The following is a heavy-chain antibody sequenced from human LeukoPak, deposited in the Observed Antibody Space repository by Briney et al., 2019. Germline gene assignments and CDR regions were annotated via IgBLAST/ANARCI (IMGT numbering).Heavy chain of an antibody. J-gene: IGHJ3*02. CDR3: ASGISDAFDI. Sequence: SQTLSLTCTVSGGSISSGDYYWSWIRQPPGKGLEWIGEINHSGSTNYNPSLKSRVTISVDTSKNQFSLKLSSVTTADTAVYYCASGISDAFDIWGQGTMVTVSS. CDR1: GGSISSGDYY. CDR2: INHSGST. V-gene: IGHV4-30-4*01. D-gene: IGHD3-3*02.